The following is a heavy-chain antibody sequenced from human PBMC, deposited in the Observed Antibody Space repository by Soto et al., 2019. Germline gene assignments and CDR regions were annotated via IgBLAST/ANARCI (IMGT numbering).Heavy chain of an antibody. D-gene: IGHD2-15*01. J-gene: IGHJ4*02. Sequence: QVQLVESGGGVVQPGRSLRLSCAASGFTFSSNGMHWVRQAPGKGLEWVADMSNDGSHTSYADSAKGRFTISRDNSKNTLYLQMNSLRAEDSGIYYCTKGCSSSSNCYIIDYWGQGALVTVSS. CDR3: TKGCSSSSNCYIIDY. CDR1: GFTFSSNG. CDR2: MSNDGSHT. V-gene: IGHV3-30*18.